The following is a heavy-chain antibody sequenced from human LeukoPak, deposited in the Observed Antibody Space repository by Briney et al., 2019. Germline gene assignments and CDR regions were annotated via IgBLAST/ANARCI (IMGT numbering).Heavy chain of an antibody. CDR3: SRGTTVTPHDAFDI. V-gene: IGHV2-70*11. CDR2: IDWDDDK. J-gene: IGHJ3*02. Sequence: SGPALVKPTQTLTLTCTFSGFSLSTSGMCVTWVRQPPGKALEWLARIDWDDDKYYSTSLKTRLTISKDTSKTQVVLTITNMDPVDTAPYFWSRGTTVTPHDAFDIWGQGTMVTVSS. CDR1: GFSLSTSGMC. D-gene: IGHD4-17*01.